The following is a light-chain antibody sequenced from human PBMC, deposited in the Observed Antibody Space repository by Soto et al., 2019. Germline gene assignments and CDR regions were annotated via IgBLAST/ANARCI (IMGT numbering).Light chain of an antibody. V-gene: IGLV1-47*01. CDR2: RND. Sequence: QSVLTQPPSVSGAPGQRVTISCTGNSSNLGAGYDVHWYQQLPGAAPKLVIYRNDQRPSGVPDRISGSKSGTSASLAISGLRSEDEAEYYCAVWDDSLRGVLFGGGTKLTVL. CDR1: SSNLGAGYD. CDR3: AVWDDSLRGVL. J-gene: IGLJ2*01.